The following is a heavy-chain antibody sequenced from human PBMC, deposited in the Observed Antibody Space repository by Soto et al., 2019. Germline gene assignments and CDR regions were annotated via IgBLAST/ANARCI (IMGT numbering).Heavy chain of an antibody. Sequence: GGSLRLSCAASGFTFSSYGMHWVRQAPGKGLEWVALIWYDGTNKYYADSVKGRFTISRDNSKNTLYLQMNSLRAEDTAVYYCARDLGYCSGGSCQLYYYMDVWGKGTTVTVSS. V-gene: IGHV3-33*01. CDR1: GFTFSSYG. CDR3: ARDLGYCSGGSCQLYYYMDV. D-gene: IGHD2-15*01. J-gene: IGHJ6*03. CDR2: IWYDGTNK.